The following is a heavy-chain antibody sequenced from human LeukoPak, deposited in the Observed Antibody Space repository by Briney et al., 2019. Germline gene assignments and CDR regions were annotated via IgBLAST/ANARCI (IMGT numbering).Heavy chain of an antibody. CDR3: ARDLPTTVTEFRDYYRYMYV. J-gene: IGHJ6*03. CDR1: GGTFSSYA. Sequence: SVKVSCKASGGTFSSYAISWVRQAPGQGLEWMGGIIPIFGTANYAQKFQGRVTITADKSTSTAYMELSSLRSEDTAVYYCARDLPTTVTEFRDYYRYMYVWGKGTTVTVSS. CDR2: IIPIFGTA. D-gene: IGHD4-11*01. V-gene: IGHV1-69*06.